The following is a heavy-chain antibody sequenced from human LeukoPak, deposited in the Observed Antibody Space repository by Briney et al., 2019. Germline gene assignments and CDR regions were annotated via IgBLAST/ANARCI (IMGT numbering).Heavy chain of an antibody. CDR1: GFTFSSYS. J-gene: IGHJ5*02. D-gene: IGHD5-12*01. CDR2: ISSSSSYI. Sequence: NPGGSLRLSCAASGFTFSSYSMNWVRQAPGKGLEWVSSISSSSSYIYYADSVKGRFTISRDNAKNSLYLQMNSLRAEDTAVYYCARRQDPVWLNWFDPWGQGTLVTVSS. V-gene: IGHV3-21*01. CDR3: ARRQDPVWLNWFDP.